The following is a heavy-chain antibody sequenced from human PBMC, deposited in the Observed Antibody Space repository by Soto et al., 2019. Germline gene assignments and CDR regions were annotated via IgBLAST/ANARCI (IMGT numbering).Heavy chain of an antibody. Sequence: PRLSCAASGFTFSSYAMSWVRQAPGKGLEWVSAISGSGGSTYYADSVRGRFTISRDNSKNTLYLQMNSLRAEDTAVYYCAKGGAEYQLLEVFDYWGQGTLVTVSS. CDR1: GFTFSSYA. CDR3: AKGGAEYQLLEVFDY. D-gene: IGHD2-2*01. V-gene: IGHV3-23*01. J-gene: IGHJ4*02. CDR2: ISGSGGST.